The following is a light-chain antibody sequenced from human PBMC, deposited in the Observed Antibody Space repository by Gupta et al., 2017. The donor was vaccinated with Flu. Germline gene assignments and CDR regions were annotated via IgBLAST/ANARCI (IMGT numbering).Light chain of an antibody. Sequence: EIVLTQSPATLSLSPGERATLSCRASQSVSSYLAWYQQKPGQAPRLLIYDASNRATGIPARFSGSGSGTDFTLTISSLEPEDFAVYYCQQRSNWFNTFDPGTKVDIK. CDR2: DAS. CDR3: QQRSNWFNT. J-gene: IGKJ3*01. V-gene: IGKV3-11*01. CDR1: QSVSSY.